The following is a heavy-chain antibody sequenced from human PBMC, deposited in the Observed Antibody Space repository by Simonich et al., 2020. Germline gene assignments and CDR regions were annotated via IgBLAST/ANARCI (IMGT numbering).Heavy chain of an antibody. CDR1: GYSISSGYY. J-gene: IGHJ6*02. D-gene: IGHD6-13*01. V-gene: IGHV4-38-2*01. CDR2: IYNSGST. CDR3: ARVGYSNYYYYGMDV. Sequence: QVQLQESGPGLVKPSETLSLTCAVSGYSISSGYYWGWIRPPPGKGLEWIWSIYNSGSTYYNPSLKSRVTISVDTSKNQFSLKLSSVTAADTAVYYCARVGYSNYYYYGMDVWGQGTTVTVSS.